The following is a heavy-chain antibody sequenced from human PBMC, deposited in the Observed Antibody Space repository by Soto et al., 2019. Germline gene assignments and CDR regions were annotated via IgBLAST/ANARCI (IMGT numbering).Heavy chain of an antibody. D-gene: IGHD5-12*01. CDR1: GFTFRSYA. CDR2: ITGSGDKT. V-gene: IGHV3-23*01. Sequence: GGSLRLSCKASGFTFRSYAMSWVRHTPGKGLEWVSSITGSGDKTYFADSVKGRFTFSRDNSKNMLYLQMNSLRVEDTAVYYCAKEWTPRRAIDSWGQGTLVTVSS. CDR3: AKEWTPRRAIDS. J-gene: IGHJ4*02.